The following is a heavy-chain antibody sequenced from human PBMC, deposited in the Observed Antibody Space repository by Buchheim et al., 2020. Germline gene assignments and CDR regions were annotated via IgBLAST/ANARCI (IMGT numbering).Heavy chain of an antibody. CDR3: ARDESW. Sequence: VQLVESGGGLVQPGGSLRLSCAAPGFTFSGYWMSWVRQAPGKGLEWVANIKYDGTEIYYVDSVKGRFTISRDNAKNSLYLQMNSLRVEDTAVYYCARDESWGVQGTL. CDR2: IKYDGTEI. V-gene: IGHV3-7*01. J-gene: IGHJ4*02. CDR1: GFTFSGYW. D-gene: IGHD3-16*01.